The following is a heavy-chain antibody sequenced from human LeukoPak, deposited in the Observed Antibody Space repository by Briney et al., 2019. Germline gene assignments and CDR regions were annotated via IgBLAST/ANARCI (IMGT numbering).Heavy chain of an antibody. CDR2: ISGSGGDT. CDR3: AKGTGWF. CDR1: GFTFTNYA. J-gene: IGHJ4*02. D-gene: IGHD6-19*01. V-gene: IGHV3-23*01. Sequence: GGSLRLSCAASGFTFTNYAMSWVRQAPGKGLEWLSTISGSGGDTDYADSVKGRFTISRDNSKNTLYLQMNSLRAEDTAVYYCAKGTGWFWGQGTLVTVSS.